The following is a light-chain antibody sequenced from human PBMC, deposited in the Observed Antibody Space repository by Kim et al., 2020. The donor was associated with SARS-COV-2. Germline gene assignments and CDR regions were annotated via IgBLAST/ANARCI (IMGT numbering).Light chain of an antibody. CDR1: QTVFYNFNNKNY. Sequence: RATINCKSSQTVFYNFNNKNYLAWYQHKPGQPPKLLIYWASTRESGVPNRFSGSGSGTDFTLTISTLQAEDVAVYYCHQYYSTPYTFGQGTKLEI. J-gene: IGKJ2*01. CDR2: WAS. V-gene: IGKV4-1*01. CDR3: HQYYSTPYT.